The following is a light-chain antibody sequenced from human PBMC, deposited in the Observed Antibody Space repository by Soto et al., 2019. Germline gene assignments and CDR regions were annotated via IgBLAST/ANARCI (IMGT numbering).Light chain of an antibody. CDR3: QQRSNWPLT. CDR2: DAS. J-gene: IGKJ4*01. V-gene: IGKV3-11*01. CDR1: QSVSSY. Sequence: EIVLTQSPATLSLSPGERATLSCRASQSVSSYLAWYQQKPGQAPRLLIYDASNRATGIPARFSCSGSGTDFTLTISRVEPEDFAVYCCQQRSNWPLTFGGGTKGEIQ.